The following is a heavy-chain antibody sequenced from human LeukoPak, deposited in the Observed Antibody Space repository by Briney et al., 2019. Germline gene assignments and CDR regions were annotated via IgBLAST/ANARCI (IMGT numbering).Heavy chain of an antibody. CDR1: GGSFSGYY. Sequence: SETLSLTCAVSGGSFSGYYWSWIRQPPGKGLEWIGEINHSGSTNYNPSLKSRVTISVDTSKNQFSLKLSSVTAADTAAYYCAILPRDYWGQGTLVTVSS. CDR3: AILPRDY. J-gene: IGHJ4*02. V-gene: IGHV4-34*01. CDR2: INHSGST.